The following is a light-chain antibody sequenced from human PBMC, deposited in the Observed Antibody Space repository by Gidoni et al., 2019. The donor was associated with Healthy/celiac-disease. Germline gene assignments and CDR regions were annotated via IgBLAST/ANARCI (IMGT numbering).Light chain of an antibody. CDR2: DAS. Sequence: DIQMTQSPSSLSASVGDRVTITCQASQDISNYLHWYQQKPGKAPKLLIYDASNLETGVPSMFSGSGSGTDFTFTISSLQPEDIATYYCQQYDNLPLTFGGXTKVEIK. CDR1: QDISNY. CDR3: QQYDNLPLT. V-gene: IGKV1-33*01. J-gene: IGKJ4*01.